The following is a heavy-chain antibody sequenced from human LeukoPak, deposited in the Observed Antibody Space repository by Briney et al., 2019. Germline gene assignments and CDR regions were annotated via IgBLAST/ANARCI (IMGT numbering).Heavy chain of an antibody. CDR3: AKGRQLWGEASDI. Sequence: GGPLRLSCAVSGFTFSNCAMTWVRQAPGKGLEWVSVIIGSGDNTYYADSVKGRFTISRDNSKNRLYLLMNSLRAEDTAVYYCAKGRQLWGEASDIWGQGTMVIVSS. J-gene: IGHJ3*02. V-gene: IGHV3-23*01. D-gene: IGHD5-18*01. CDR2: IIGSGDNT. CDR1: GFTFSNCA.